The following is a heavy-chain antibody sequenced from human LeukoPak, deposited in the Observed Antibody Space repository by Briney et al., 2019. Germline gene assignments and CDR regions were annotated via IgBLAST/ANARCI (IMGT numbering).Heavy chain of an antibody. CDR2: IYYSGST. Sequence: SQTLSLTCTVSGGSISSSSYYWGWIRQPPGKGLEWIGSIYYSGSTYYNPSLKSRVTISVDTSKNQFSLKLSSVTAADTAVYYCAKDGEIARFDYRGQGTLVTVSS. CDR1: GGSISSSSYY. CDR3: AKDGEIARFDY. V-gene: IGHV4-39*07. D-gene: IGHD5-24*01. J-gene: IGHJ4*02.